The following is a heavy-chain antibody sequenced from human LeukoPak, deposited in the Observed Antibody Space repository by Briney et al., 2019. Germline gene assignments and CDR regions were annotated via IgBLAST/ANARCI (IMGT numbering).Heavy chain of an antibody. V-gene: IGHV1-18*01. J-gene: IGHJ4*02. Sequence: VASVKVSCKASGYTFTSYGISWVRQAPGQGLEWIGWISAYNGNTNYAQKLQGRVTMTTDTSTSTAYMELRSLRSDDTAVYYCARVGRFLEWLLPGNFDYWGQGTLVTVSS. CDR1: GYTFTSYG. CDR3: ARVGRFLEWLLPGNFDY. CDR2: ISAYNGNT. D-gene: IGHD3-3*01.